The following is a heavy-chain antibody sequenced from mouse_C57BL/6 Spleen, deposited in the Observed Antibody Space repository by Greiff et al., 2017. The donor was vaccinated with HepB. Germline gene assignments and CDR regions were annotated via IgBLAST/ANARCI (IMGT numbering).Heavy chain of an antibody. V-gene: IGHV1-55*01. Sequence: QVQLQQSGAELVKPGASVKMSCKASGYTFTSYWITWVKQRPGQGLEWIGDIYPGSGSTNYNEKFKSKATLTVDTSSSTAYMQLSSLTSEDSAVYYCARGDYGNYLYYFDYWGQGTTLTVSS. CDR3: ARGDYGNYLYYFDY. D-gene: IGHD2-1*01. CDR2: IYPGSGST. J-gene: IGHJ2*01. CDR1: GYTFTSYW.